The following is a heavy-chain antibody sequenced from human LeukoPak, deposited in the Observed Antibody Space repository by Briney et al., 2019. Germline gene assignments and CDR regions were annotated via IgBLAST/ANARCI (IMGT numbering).Heavy chain of an antibody. CDR1: GGSITSYY. CDR2: IYYSGST. Sequence: PSETLSLTCTVSGGSITSYYWSCIRQPPGKGLEGIGYIYYSGSTNYNPSLKSRVTISVDTSKIQFSLKLSSVTAADTAVYYCARALFYYFDYWGQGTLVTVSS. D-gene: IGHD2-21*01. CDR3: ARALFYYFDY. J-gene: IGHJ4*02. V-gene: IGHV4-59*01.